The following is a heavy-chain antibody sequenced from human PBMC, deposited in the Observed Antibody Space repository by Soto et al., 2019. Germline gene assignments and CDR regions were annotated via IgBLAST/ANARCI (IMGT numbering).Heavy chain of an antibody. CDR2: VYPGASAT. D-gene: IGHD6-19*01. CDR1: GYDFTTVW. J-gene: IGHJ4*02. CDR3: ARTTVAGIRGSFDF. V-gene: IGHV5-51*01. Sequence: GESLKIACQGSGYDFTTVWIGWVSQMPGKGLECRGIVYPGASATRYSPPFQGQVTISADKSINTAYLHFSSLKASDTAIYYCARTTVAGIRGSFDFWGQGTLVTVSS.